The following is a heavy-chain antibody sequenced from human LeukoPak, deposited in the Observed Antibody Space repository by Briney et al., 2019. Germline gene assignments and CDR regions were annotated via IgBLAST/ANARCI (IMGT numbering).Heavy chain of an antibody. D-gene: IGHD4-17*01. Sequence: PSQTLSLTCTVSGVSISSGDYYWSWIRQHPGKGLEWIGYIYYSGSTYYNLSLKSRLTISVDTSKNQFSLKVSSVTAADTAVYYCARYRFGDSPRYFLDYWGQGTLVFVSS. J-gene: IGHJ4*02. CDR2: IYYSGST. V-gene: IGHV4-31*03. CDR3: ARYRFGDSPRYFLDY. CDR1: GVSISSGDYY.